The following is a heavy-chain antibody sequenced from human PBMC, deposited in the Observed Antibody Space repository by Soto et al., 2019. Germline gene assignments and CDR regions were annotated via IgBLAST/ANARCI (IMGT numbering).Heavy chain of an antibody. V-gene: IGHV4-39*01. J-gene: IGHJ4*02. CDR2: IYYSGSS. D-gene: IGHD3-9*01. CDR1: GGSISSRSYS. CDR3: ARGGLRYFDWLPQR. Sequence: SETLSLTCSVSGGSISSRSYSWGWIRQPPGKGLEWIVTIYYSGSSNYDPSLKSRVTISVDTSKNQFSLKLSSVTAADTAVYYCARGGLRYFDWLPQRWGQGTLVTVSS.